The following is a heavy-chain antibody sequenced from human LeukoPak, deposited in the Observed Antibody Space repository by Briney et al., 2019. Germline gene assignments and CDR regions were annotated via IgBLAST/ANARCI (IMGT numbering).Heavy chain of an antibody. CDR1: GFTFSSYA. Sequence: GGSLRLSCAASGFTFSSYAMSWVRQAPGKGLEWVSAISGSGGSSYYADSVKGRFTISRDNSKNTLYLQMNSLRAGDTAVYYCAKAVEDTAMGTGLDYWGQGTLVTVSS. J-gene: IGHJ4*02. CDR3: AKAVEDTAMGTGLDY. CDR2: ISGSGGSS. D-gene: IGHD5-18*01. V-gene: IGHV3-23*01.